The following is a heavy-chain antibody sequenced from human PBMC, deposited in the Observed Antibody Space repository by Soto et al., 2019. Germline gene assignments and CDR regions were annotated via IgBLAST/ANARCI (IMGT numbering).Heavy chain of an antibody. J-gene: IGHJ4*02. CDR1: GASMSNNSYY. D-gene: IGHD1-20*01. CDR2: IYYTGNT. V-gene: IGHV4-39*01. Sequence: SETLSLTCSVSGASMSNNSYYWGWIRQPPGKGLEWIGTIYYTGNTFYNPSLGSRVTISVDTSKNQLSLNLTSLTVADTAVYYCARPRWKDGIKWGRGILVTVSS. CDR3: ARPRWKDGIK.